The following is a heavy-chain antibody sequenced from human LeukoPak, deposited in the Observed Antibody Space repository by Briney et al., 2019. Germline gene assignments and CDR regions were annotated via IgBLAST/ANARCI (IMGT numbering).Heavy chain of an antibody. CDR3: AGYYYDSSGYYAWDY. V-gene: IGHV3-53*01. CDR1: GFTVSSNY. D-gene: IGHD3-22*01. Sequence: GGSLRLSCAASGFTVSSNYMSWVRQAPGKGLEWVSVIYSGGSTYYADSVKRRFTISRDNSKNTLYHQINSLRAEETVVYYCAGYYYDSSGYYAWDYWGQGTLVTVSS. J-gene: IGHJ4*02. CDR2: IYSGGST.